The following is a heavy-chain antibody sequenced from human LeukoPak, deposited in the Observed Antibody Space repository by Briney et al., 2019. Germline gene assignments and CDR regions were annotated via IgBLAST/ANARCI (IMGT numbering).Heavy chain of an antibody. J-gene: IGHJ5*02. D-gene: IGHD2-15*01. Sequence: PSETLSLTCTVSGGSISSGSYCWSWIRQPAGKGLDWIGRIYTSGSTNYNPSLQSRVTISVDTSKNQFSLKLSSVTAADTAVYYCARGIVVVAATLSVWFDPWGQGTLVTVSS. CDR1: GGSISSGSYC. CDR2: IYTSGST. V-gene: IGHV4-61*02. CDR3: ARGIVVVAATLSVWFDP.